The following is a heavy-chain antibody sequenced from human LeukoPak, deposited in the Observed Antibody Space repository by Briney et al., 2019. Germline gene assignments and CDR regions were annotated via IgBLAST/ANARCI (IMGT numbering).Heavy chain of an antibody. CDR3: ARLAAAGTPLDY. CDR2: IYSGGST. CDR1: GFTVSSNY. V-gene: IGHV3-66*02. D-gene: IGHD6-13*01. J-gene: IGHJ4*02. Sequence: GGSLRLSCAASGFTVSSNYMSWVRQAPGKGREWVSVIYSGGSTYYADSVKGRFTISRDNSKNTLYLQMNSLRAEDTAVYYCARLAAAGTPLDYWGQGTLVTVSS.